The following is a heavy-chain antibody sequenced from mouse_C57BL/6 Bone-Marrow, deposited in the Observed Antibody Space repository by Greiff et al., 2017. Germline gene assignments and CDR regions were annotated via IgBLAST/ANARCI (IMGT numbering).Heavy chain of an antibody. Sequence: QVQLQQSGPELVKPGASVKISRKASGYAFSSSWMNWVKQRPGKGLEWIGRIYPGDGDTNYNGKFKGKATLTADKSSSTAYMQLSSLTSEDSAVYFCARRDYGSSYLRYFDVWGTGTTVTVSS. D-gene: IGHD1-1*01. CDR3: ARRDYGSSYLRYFDV. J-gene: IGHJ1*03. CDR2: IYPGDGDT. V-gene: IGHV1-82*01. CDR1: GYAFSSSW.